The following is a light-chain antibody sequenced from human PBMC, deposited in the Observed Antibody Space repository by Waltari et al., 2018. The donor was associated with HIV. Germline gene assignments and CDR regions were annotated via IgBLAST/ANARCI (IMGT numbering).Light chain of an antibody. CDR1: GSDVGNFNL. Sequence: QSALTQPASVSGSPGQSITISCTGTGSDVGNFNLVSCDHKHPGKAPKLMIYEVTKRPSGVSDRFSGSKSYNTASLTISGLQAEDEGDYYCCSYGGSGSPWVFGGGTKLTVL. CDR3: CSYGGSGSPWV. CDR2: EVT. J-gene: IGLJ3*02. V-gene: IGLV2-23*02.